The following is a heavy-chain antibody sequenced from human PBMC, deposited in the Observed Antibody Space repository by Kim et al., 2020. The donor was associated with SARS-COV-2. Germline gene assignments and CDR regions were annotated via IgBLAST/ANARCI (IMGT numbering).Heavy chain of an antibody. CDR3: ARTGYSPGGY. D-gene: IGHD5-18*01. J-gene: IGHJ4*02. V-gene: IGHV4-34*01. CDR1: GGSFSGYY. CDR2: INHSGST. Sequence: SETLSLTCAVYGGSFSGYYWSWIRQPPGKGLEWIGEINHSGSTNYNPSLKSRVTISVDTSKNQFSLKLSSVTAADTAVYYCARTGYSPGGYWGQGTLVTVSS.